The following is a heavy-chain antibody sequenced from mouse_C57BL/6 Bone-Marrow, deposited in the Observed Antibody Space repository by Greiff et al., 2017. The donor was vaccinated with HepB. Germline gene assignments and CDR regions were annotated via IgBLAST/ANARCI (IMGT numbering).Heavy chain of an antibody. V-gene: IGHV14-4*01. CDR1: GFNIKDDY. Sequence: VQLQQSGAELVRPGASVKLSCTASGFNIKDDYMHWVKQRPEQGLEWIGWIDPENADTEYAPKFQGKATITADTSSNTAYLQLSSLTSEDTAIYYCASPSYYGSSYCYAMDYWGQGTSVTVSS. J-gene: IGHJ4*01. CDR2: IDPENADT. CDR3: ASPSYYGSSYCYAMDY. D-gene: IGHD1-1*01.